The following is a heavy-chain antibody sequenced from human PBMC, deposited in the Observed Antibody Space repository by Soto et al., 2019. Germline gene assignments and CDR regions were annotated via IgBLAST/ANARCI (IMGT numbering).Heavy chain of an antibody. CDR3: ARHLLVVPFILNWFDP. Sequence: QLQLQESGPGLVKSSETLSLTCTVSGGSISSSSYYWAWIRQPPGKGLEWIGNIYYSGNTHYNPSLKSRVTISVDTAKHRFSLKLSSVTAADTAVYHCARHLLVVPFILNWFDPWGQGTLVTVYS. CDR1: GGSISSSSYY. CDR2: IYYSGNT. D-gene: IGHD3-22*01. V-gene: IGHV4-39*01. J-gene: IGHJ5*02.